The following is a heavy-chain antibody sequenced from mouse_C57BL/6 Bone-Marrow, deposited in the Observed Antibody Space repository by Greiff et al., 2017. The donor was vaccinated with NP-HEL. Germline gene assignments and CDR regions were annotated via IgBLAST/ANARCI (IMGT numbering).Heavy chain of an antibody. V-gene: IGHV1-18*01. J-gene: IGHJ1*03. CDR3: ARRGGYDWYFDV. Sequence: EVHLVESGPELVKPGASVKIPCKASGYTFTDYNMDWVKQSHGKSLEWIGDINPNNGGTIYNQKFKGKATLTVDKSSSTAYMELRSLTSEDTAVYYCARRGGYDWYFDVWGTGTTVTVSS. CDR2: INPNNGGT. D-gene: IGHD2-2*01. CDR1: GYTFTDYN.